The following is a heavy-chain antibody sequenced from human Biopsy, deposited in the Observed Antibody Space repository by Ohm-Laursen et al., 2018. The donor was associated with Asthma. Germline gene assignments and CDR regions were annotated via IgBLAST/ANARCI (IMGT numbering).Heavy chain of an antibody. V-gene: IGHV1-69*01. CDR1: GGTFSNFA. J-gene: IGHJ6*02. D-gene: IGHD6-19*01. Sequence: SSVKVSCKAPGGTFSNFAISWVRQAPGQGLEWLGGIMTVFGTTNYAQKFQGRVTITEDEPTSTAYMEVTSLRSEDTAIYYCARCQVGYSSGWSLLLKKIYYSGMDVWGQGTAVTVSS. CDR3: ARCQVGYSSGWSLLLKKIYYSGMDV. CDR2: IMTVFGTT.